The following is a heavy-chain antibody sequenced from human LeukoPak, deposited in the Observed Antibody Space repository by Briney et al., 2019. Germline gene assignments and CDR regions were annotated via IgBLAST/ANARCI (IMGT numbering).Heavy chain of an antibody. J-gene: IGHJ4*02. CDR2: IKQDGSQR. CDR1: GFTFSDYW. CDR3: ARRGGSSSRRSPIDY. D-gene: IGHD6-6*01. Sequence: GGSRRLSCTASGFTFSDYWMTWVRQAQGKGPEWVANIKQDGSQRYYVDSVRGRFTISRDNAKNSLFLQMNGLRAEDTAVYYCARRGGSSSRRSPIDYWGQGTLVTVSS. V-gene: IGHV3-7*01.